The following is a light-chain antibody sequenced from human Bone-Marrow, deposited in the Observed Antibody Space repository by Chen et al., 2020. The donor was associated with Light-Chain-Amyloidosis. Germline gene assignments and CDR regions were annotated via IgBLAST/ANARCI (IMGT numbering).Light chain of an antibody. CDR2: EDA. J-gene: IGLJ3*02. V-gene: IGLV6-57*01. CDR3: QSYQGSSQGV. CDR1: SGSIATNY. Sequence: NFMLTQPHSVSESPGKTVIISCTRSSGSIATNYVQWYQQRPGSSPTTVIYEDAQRPSGVPERFSGSIDRSSNSASLTISGLETEDEADYYCQSYQGSSQGVFGGGTKLTVL.